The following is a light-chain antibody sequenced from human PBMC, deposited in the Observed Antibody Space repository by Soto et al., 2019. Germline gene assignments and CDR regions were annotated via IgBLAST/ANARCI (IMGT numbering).Light chain of an antibody. Sequence: QSVLTQSSSASASLRSSVKLTCTLHSGYSSYIVAWHQQQPGKAPRYLMRLEGSGTFNKGSGVPDRFSGSSSGADRYLTISNLQSEDEAEYYCETWDRNTQVFGTGTKLTVL. CDR1: SGYSSYI. CDR3: ETWDRNTQV. CDR2: LEGSGTF. V-gene: IGLV4-60*03. J-gene: IGLJ1*01.